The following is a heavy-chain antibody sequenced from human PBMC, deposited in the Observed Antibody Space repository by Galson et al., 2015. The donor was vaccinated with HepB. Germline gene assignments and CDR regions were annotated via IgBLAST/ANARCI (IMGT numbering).Heavy chain of an antibody. J-gene: IGHJ3*02. V-gene: IGHV1-69*13. CDR1: GGTFSSYA. CDR2: IVPMFGVP. D-gene: IGHD3-9*01. CDR3: ARETYYDILTGPPEAFDI. Sequence: SVKVSCKASGGTFSSYAISWVRQAPGQGLEWMGGIVPMFGVPNYAQKFQGRVTITADESTSTAFMELRSLRAEDTAVYYCARETYYDILTGPPEAFDIWGQGTMVTVSS.